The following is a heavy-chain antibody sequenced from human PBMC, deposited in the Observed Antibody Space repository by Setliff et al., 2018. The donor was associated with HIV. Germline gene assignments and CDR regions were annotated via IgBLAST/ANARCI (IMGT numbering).Heavy chain of an antibody. V-gene: IGHV3-7*01. Sequence: GGSLRLSCAASGFTFSSAWMGWVRQAPAKGLEWVANISPDGSATYYVDSVKGRFTISRDNAKNSLYLQLNSLRVEDTAVYYCTRSPGGGELGLQSSFMDVWGKGTTVTVSS. J-gene: IGHJ6*03. CDR2: ISPDGSAT. CDR1: GFTFSSAW. CDR3: TRSPGGGELGLQSSFMDV. D-gene: IGHD3-16*01.